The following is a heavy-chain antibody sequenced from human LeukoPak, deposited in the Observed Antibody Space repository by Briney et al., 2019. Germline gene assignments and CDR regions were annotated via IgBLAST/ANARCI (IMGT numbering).Heavy chain of an antibody. J-gene: IGHJ4*02. CDR3: TTRITMVRGDY. Sequence: GGSLRLSCAASGFTVSSNYVSWVRQAPGKGLEWVGRIKSKTDGGTTDYAAPVKGRFTISRDDSKNTLYLQMNSLKTEDTAVYYCTTRITMVRGDYWGQGTLVTVSS. V-gene: IGHV3-15*01. CDR1: GFTVSSNY. CDR2: IKSKTDGGTT. D-gene: IGHD3-10*01.